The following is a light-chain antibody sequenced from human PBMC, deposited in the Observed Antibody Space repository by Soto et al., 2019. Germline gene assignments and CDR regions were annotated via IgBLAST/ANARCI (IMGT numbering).Light chain of an antibody. J-gene: IGKJ1*01. CDR1: QSVSRSY. CDR2: GAS. V-gene: IGKV3-20*01. CDR3: QQYGGSPRT. Sequence: EIVLTQSPGTLSLSPGERATLSCTASQSVSRSYLAWYQQTPGQAPRLLIYGASSRATGIPDRFSGSGSGKDFTLTISRLEPEDFAVYYCQQYGGSPRTFGQGNKVEIK.